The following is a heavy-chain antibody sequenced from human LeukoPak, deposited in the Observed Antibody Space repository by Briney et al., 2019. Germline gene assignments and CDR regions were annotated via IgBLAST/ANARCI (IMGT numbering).Heavy chain of an antibody. CDR3: ARGRYSGSYGWFGP. CDR2: IIPIFGTA. V-gene: IGHV1-69*05. Sequence: ASVKVSCKASGGTFSSYATSWVRQAPGQGLEWMGGIIPIFGTANYAQKFQGRVTITTDESTSTAYMELSSLRSEDTAVYYCARGRYSGSYGWFGPWGQGTLVTVSS. CDR1: GGTFSSYA. D-gene: IGHD1-26*01. J-gene: IGHJ5*02.